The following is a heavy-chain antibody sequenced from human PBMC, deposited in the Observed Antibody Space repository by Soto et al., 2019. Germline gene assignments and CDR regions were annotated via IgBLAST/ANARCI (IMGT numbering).Heavy chain of an antibody. CDR3: TTDSYMTNIIVRFDY. Sequence: PGGSLRLSCAASGFTFSDHYMDWVRQAPGKGLEWVGRIKNKTNGYTTDYAAPVKGRSTISRDDSKNMVYLEMNSLKTEDTAIYYCTTDSYMTNIIVRFDYWAHGTLVTVSS. J-gene: IGHJ4*01. CDR2: IKNKTNGYTT. V-gene: IGHV3-72*01. CDR1: GFTFSDHY. D-gene: IGHD4-17*01.